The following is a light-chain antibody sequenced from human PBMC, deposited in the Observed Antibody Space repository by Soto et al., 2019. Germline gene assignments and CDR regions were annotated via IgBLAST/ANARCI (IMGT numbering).Light chain of an antibody. Sequence: QSVLTQPPSVSGAPGQRVTISCTGSSSNIVAGYDVHWYQQLPGTAPKLLIYGNSNRPSGVPDRFSGSKSGTSASLAITGLQDEDEADYYCQSYDSSLSGVVFGGGTKVTVL. CDR2: GNS. V-gene: IGLV1-40*01. CDR1: SSNIVAGYD. J-gene: IGLJ2*01. CDR3: QSYDSSLSGVV.